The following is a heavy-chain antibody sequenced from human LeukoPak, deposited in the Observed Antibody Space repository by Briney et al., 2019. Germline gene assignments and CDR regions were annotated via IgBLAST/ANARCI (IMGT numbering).Heavy chain of an antibody. CDR3: ARVKMTSVVD. CDR1: GGSINSYY. J-gene: IGHJ4*02. V-gene: IGHV4-59*01. CDR2: ISYTGST. Sequence: PSETLSLTCTVSGGSINSYYWSWIRQPPGKGPEWIGHISYTGSTNYNPSLKSRVIISVDTSKNQFSLRLSTVTAADTAVYYCARVKMTSVVDWGQGTLVTVSS. D-gene: IGHD4-23*01.